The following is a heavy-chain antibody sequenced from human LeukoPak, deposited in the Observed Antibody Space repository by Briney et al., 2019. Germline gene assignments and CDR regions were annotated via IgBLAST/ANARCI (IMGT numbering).Heavy chain of an antibody. Sequence: PSETLSLSCTVSGDSVSSGSHYWSWIRQPPGKGLEWIGYIQYNVRTSYNPSLKSRVTISVDTSKNQFSLKLSSVTAADTAVYYCASYHGFDIWGQGTMVTVSS. CDR1: GDSVSSGSHY. J-gene: IGHJ3*02. D-gene: IGHD2-2*01. CDR2: IQYNVRT. V-gene: IGHV4-61*01. CDR3: ASYHGFDI.